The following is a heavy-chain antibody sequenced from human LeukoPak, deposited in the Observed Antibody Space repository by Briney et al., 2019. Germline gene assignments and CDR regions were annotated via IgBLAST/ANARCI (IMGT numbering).Heavy chain of an antibody. CDR1: GFTFSSYS. CDR3: VRALGTVRYFDWLLWLDY. D-gene: IGHD3-9*01. CDR2: ISSSSSYI. J-gene: IGHJ4*02. Sequence: SGGSLRLSCAASGFTFSSYSRNWVRQAPGKGLEWVSSISSSSSYIYYVDSVKGRFTISRDNAKNSLYLQMNSLRAEDTAVYFCVRALGTVRYFDWLLWLDYWGQGTLVTVSS. V-gene: IGHV3-21*01.